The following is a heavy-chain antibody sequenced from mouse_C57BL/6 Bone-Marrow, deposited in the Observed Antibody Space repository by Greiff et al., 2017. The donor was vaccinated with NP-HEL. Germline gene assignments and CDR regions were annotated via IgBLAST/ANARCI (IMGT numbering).Heavy chain of an antibody. D-gene: IGHD2-3*01. CDR3: ASYDGYLYYYAMDY. CDR2: ISSGSSTI. CDR1: GFTFSDYG. V-gene: IGHV5-17*01. J-gene: IGHJ4*01. Sequence: EVQLVESGGGLVKPGGSLKLSCAASGFTFSDYGMHWVRQAPEKGLEWVAYISSGSSTIYYADTVKGRFTISRDNAKNTLFLQMTSLRSEDTAMYYCASYDGYLYYYAMDYWGQGTSVTVSS.